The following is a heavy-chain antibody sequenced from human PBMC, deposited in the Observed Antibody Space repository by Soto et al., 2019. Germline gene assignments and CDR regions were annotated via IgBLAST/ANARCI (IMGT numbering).Heavy chain of an antibody. CDR2: IYYGGST. CDR3: VRGQLLHYQYGLDV. Sequence: QVQLQESGPALVRPSDSLSLMCSVSGVPITTFYWSWIRQAPGKGLEYIGYIYYGGSTHYNPALKSRVTISVDTANNEFSLKLRSVTAADTAAYYCVRGQLLHYQYGLDVWGQGTTVIV. V-gene: IGHV4-59*07. CDR1: GVPITTFY. J-gene: IGHJ6*02. D-gene: IGHD3-10*01.